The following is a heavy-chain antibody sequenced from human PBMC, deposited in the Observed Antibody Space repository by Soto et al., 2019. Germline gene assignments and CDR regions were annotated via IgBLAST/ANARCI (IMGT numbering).Heavy chain of an antibody. CDR2: ISGDGNDK. V-gene: IGHV3-30*03. CDR1: GFIFRNFG. J-gene: IGHJ4*02. Sequence: QVQLVESGGGVVQPGRSLRLSCAASGFIFRNFGMHWVRRAPGKGLEWVVTISGDGNDKYYPDTMKGRFTNSRDNFNNTLYLQLNSIRPEDTAVYHCVQGASTAHQPLDSWGQGVLVTVSS. D-gene: IGHD1-26*01. CDR3: VQGASTAHQPLDS.